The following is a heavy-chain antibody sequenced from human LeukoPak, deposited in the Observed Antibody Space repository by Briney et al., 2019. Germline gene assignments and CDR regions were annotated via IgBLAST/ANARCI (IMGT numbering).Heavy chain of an antibody. CDR3: AREGSATARPFVSNDY. V-gene: IGHV4-61*02. CDR2: IYTSGST. J-gene: IGHJ4*02. Sequence: SETLSLTCTVSGGSISSGSYYWSWIRQPAGKGLEWIGRIYTSGSTNYNPSLKSRVTISVDTSKTQFSLKLSSVTAADTAVYYCAREGSATARPFVSNDYWGQGTLVTVSS. CDR1: GGSISSGSYY. D-gene: IGHD6-6*01.